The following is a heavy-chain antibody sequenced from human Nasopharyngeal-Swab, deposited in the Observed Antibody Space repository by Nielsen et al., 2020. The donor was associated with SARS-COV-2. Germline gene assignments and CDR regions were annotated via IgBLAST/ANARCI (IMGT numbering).Heavy chain of an antibody. V-gene: IGHV1-18*01. D-gene: IGHD6-13*01. CDR1: GYTFSSYG. CDR3: ARAGIATPGSSWFDP. Sequence: ASVKVSCKASGYTFSSYGISWVRQAPGQGLEGMGWISAYSGNTNDAQKLQGRVTMTTDTSTSSGYMELRSMRSDDTAVYYCARAGIATPGSSWFDPWGQGALVTVSS. J-gene: IGHJ5*02. CDR2: ISAYSGNT.